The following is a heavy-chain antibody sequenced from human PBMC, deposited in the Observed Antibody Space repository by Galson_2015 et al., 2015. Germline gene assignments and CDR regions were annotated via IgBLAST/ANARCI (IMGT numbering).Heavy chain of an antibody. Sequence: SVKVSCKASGYTFTSYYMHWVRQAPGQGLEWMGIINPSGGSTSYAQKFQGRVTMTRDTSTSTVYMELSSLRSEDTAVYYCARYFGSWFGDWYYYYGMDVWGQGTTVTVSS. CDR3: ARYFGSWFGDWYYYYGMDV. CDR1: GYTFTSYY. J-gene: IGHJ6*02. CDR2: INPSGGST. D-gene: IGHD3-10*01. V-gene: IGHV1-46*01.